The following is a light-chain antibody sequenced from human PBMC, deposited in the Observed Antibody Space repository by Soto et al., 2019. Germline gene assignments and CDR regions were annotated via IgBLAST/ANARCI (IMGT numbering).Light chain of an antibody. J-gene: IGLJ2*01. CDR1: SSDVGAYNY. CDR3: CSYAAGDSFK. V-gene: IGLV2-11*01. Sequence: QSVLTQPPSVSGSPGQSVTISCTGTSSDVGAYNYVSWHQQHPGKAPKLVIYDVTQRPSGVPDRSSASKSGITASLTISGLQAEDEADYYCCSYAAGDSFKFGGGTKVTVL. CDR2: DVT.